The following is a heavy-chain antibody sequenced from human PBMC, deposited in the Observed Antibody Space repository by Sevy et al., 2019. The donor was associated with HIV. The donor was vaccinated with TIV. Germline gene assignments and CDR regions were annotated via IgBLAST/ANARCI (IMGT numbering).Heavy chain of an antibody. Sequence: ASVKVSCKASGGSLSNYGINWVQQAAGQGLEWMGGIIPRPGLENYAQRFRDRVTITADESTNTVYMEVRRLRFEDTGVYYCASVRTCGGDCYFFDSWGQGTLVTVSS. V-gene: IGHV1-69*10. J-gene: IGHJ4*02. CDR1: GGSLSNYG. CDR2: IIPRPGLE. D-gene: IGHD2-21*02. CDR3: ASVRTCGGDCYFFDS.